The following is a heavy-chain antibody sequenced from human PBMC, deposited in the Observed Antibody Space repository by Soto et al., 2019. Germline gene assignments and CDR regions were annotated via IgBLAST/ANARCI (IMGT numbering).Heavy chain of an antibody. CDR2: IFHGGST. Sequence: RSLTCAISGAPITWGDYSWNWIRQPPGKGLEWIGYIFHGGSTYYNPSLRSRVTISVDTSKNQFSLKLSSVTAADTAVYYCARRMGFDYWGQGTLVTVSS. CDR3: ARRMGFDY. J-gene: IGHJ4*02. V-gene: IGHV4-30-2*03. CDR1: GAPITWGDYS.